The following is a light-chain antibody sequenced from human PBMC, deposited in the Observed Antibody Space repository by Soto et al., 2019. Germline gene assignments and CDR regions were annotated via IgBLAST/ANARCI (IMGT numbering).Light chain of an antibody. V-gene: IGKV1-5*01. Sequence: DIKRTQSPSSMSPSVGDRVTITCRASRSISDWLAWYQQKPGKAPELLIFDASNLKSGVSSRFSGSGSGTEFTLTISRLQPDDVATYYCLQYSSHSWTFGQGTKVDI. CDR1: RSISDW. J-gene: IGKJ1*01. CDR2: DAS. CDR3: LQYSSHSWT.